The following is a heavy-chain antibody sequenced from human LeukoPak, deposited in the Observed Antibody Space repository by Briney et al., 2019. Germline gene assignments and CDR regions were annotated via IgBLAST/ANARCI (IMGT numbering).Heavy chain of an antibody. Sequence: PSETLSLTCAVYGGSFSGYYWSWIRQPPGKGLEWIGEINHSGSTNYNPSLKSRVTISVDTSKNQFSLKLSSVTAADTAVYYCARGDYHGGGGHCDYWGQGTLVIVSS. CDR2: INHSGST. J-gene: IGHJ4*02. CDR3: ARGDYHGGGGHCDY. CDR1: GGSFSGYY. D-gene: IGHD3-10*01. V-gene: IGHV4-34*01.